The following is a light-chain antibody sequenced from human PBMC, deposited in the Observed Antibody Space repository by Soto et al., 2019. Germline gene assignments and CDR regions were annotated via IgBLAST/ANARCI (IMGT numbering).Light chain of an antibody. V-gene: IGLV2-14*03. CDR3: SSHTTSNTRV. Sequence: QSALTQPASVSGSPGQSIAISCTGTSSDVGAYDFVSWYQQHPDKAPKLLIYEVSNRPSRVSDRFSGSKSVNTATLTISGLQAEDEADYYCSSHTTSNTRVFGTGTKLTVL. CDR2: EVS. CDR1: SSDVGAYDF. J-gene: IGLJ1*01.